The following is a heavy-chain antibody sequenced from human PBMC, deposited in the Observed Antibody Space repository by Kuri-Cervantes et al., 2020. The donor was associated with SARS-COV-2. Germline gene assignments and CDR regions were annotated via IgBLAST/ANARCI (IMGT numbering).Heavy chain of an antibody. CDR3: ARGGVVPEVSFDY. D-gene: IGHD2-2*01. CDR1: GYTFTSYD. V-gene: IGHV1-8*03. J-gene: IGHJ4*02. Sequence: ASVKVSCKASGYTFTSYDINWVRQATGQGLEWMGWMNPNGGNTGYAQKFQGRVTITRNTSISTAYMELSSLRSEDTAVYYCARGGVVPEVSFDYWGQGTLVTVSS. CDR2: MNPNGGNT.